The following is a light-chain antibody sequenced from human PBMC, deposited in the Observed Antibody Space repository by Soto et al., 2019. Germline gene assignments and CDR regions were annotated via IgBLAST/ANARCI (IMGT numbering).Light chain of an antibody. CDR2: DVS. Sequence: IVLTQSPATLSLSPGERATLSCRASQSVSSYLAWYPQKPGQAPRLLTYDVSNSATGIPARFSGSGSGTDFTRTITSLETADFAVYYWQQRSNWPRTFGQGNKVDIK. V-gene: IGKV3-11*01. J-gene: IGKJ1*01. CDR1: QSVSSY. CDR3: QQRSNWPRT.